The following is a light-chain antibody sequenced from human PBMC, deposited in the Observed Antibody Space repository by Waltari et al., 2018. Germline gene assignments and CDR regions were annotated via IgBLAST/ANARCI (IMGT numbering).Light chain of an antibody. J-gene: IGKJ3*01. Sequence: DIQMTQSPSSLSASVGDRVTITCQASQDISTYLNWYQQKPGKAPKLLIHDASKLETGVPSRFSGSGPGTDFTFTINSLQPEDSATYYCQQYENVPPVTFGPGTKVDV. CDR1: QDISTY. CDR2: DAS. CDR3: QQYENVPPVT. V-gene: IGKV1-33*01.